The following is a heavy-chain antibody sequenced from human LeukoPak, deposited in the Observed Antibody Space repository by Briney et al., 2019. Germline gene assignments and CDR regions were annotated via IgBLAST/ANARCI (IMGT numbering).Heavy chain of an antibody. CDR1: GYSFTSYW. J-gene: IGHJ5*02. CDR2: IYPGNSDT. V-gene: IGHV5-51*01. Sequence: GETLKISCKGSGYSFTSYWIGWVRQMPGKGLEWMGIIYPGNSDTRYSPSFQGQVTISADKSISTAYLQWSSLKASDTAMYYCARGYCSSTSCYTVDNWFDPWGQGTLVTVSS. D-gene: IGHD2-2*01. CDR3: ARGYCSSTSCYTVDNWFDP.